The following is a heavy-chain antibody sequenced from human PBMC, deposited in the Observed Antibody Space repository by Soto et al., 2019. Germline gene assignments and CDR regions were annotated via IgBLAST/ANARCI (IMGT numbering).Heavy chain of an antibody. V-gene: IGHV5-51*01. CDR3: ARGYCTTTICDPWLDH. J-gene: IGHJ5*02. CDR2: IYPGDSDT. D-gene: IGHD2-8*01. CDR1: GYSFTSYW. Sequence: GESLKISCMGVGYSFTSYWIAWVRQTPGKGLEWMGIIYPGDSDTRYSPSFEGQVTISADKSITTAYLQWSSLKASDTAMYYCARGYCTTTICDPWLDHWGQGTLVTVS.